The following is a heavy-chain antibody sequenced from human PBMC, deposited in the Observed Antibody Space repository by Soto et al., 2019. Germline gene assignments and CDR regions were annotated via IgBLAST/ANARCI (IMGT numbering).Heavy chain of an antibody. D-gene: IGHD2-8*01. V-gene: IGHV6-1*01. CDR1: GDSVSSNSAA. J-gene: IGHJ6*02. Sequence: SQTLSLTCAISGDSVSSNSAAWNWIRQPPSRGLEWLGRTYYRSKWYNDYAVSVKSRITINPDTSKNKYSLQLNSVTPEDTAVYYCARDCTNGVCYPSYHYGMDVWGQGTTVTVSS. CDR3: ARDCTNGVCYPSYHYGMDV. CDR2: TYYRSKWYN.